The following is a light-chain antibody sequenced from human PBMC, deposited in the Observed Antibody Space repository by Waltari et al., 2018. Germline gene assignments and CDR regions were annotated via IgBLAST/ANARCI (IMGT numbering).Light chain of an antibody. CDR1: SGSVSSTSY. Sequence: VGTVTLTCALSSGSVSSTSYPTWYQQTPGQPPRTLVYKGISRSSGVPDRFSGSILGNTAALTITGAQADDESDYYCSMYMGSGVWVFGGGTKLTVL. CDR3: SMYMGSGVWV. V-gene: IGLV8-61*01. CDR2: KGI. J-gene: IGLJ3*02.